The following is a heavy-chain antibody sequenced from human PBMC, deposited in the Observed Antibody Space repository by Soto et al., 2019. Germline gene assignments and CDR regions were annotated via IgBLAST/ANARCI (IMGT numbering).Heavy chain of an antibody. CDR1: GGSFSDYY. V-gene: IGHV4-34*01. Sequence: QVQLQQWGAGLLKPSETLSLTCAVYGGSFSDYYWSWIRQPPGKGLEWIGEINHSGSTNYNPSLKSRVTIAVATSKNQIRLTLSSVTAADPAVSYCGCITVPDWGHGTLVTVSS. CDR3: GCITVPD. D-gene: IGHD6-19*01. CDR2: INHSGST. J-gene: IGHJ4*01.